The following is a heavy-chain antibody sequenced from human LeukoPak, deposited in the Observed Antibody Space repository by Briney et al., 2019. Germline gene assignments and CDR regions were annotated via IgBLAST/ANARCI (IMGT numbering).Heavy chain of an antibody. V-gene: IGHV4-34*01. CDR1: GGSFSDYY. CDR2: VNHSGST. Sequence: SETLSLTCAVYGGSFSDYYWSWIRQPPGKGLEWIGEVNHSGSTNYNPSLKSRITISVDTSKNQFSLKLSSVTAADTAMYYCARAGFALAPHRGTPFDYWGQGTLVTVSS. D-gene: IGHD1-1*01. CDR3: ARAGFALAPHRGTPFDY. J-gene: IGHJ4*02.